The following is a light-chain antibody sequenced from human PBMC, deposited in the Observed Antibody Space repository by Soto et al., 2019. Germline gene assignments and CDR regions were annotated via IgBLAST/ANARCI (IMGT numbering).Light chain of an antibody. CDR3: CSYTSNYTYV. CDR1: SSDIGGYSS. Sequence: QSVLTQPASVSGSPGQSITISCTGTSSDIGGYSSVSWYQRHPGRAPKLMIYDVSDRPSGVSTRFSGSKSGNTASLTISGLQAEDEADYYCCSYTSNYTYVFGTGTKVTVL. J-gene: IGLJ1*01. CDR2: DVS. V-gene: IGLV2-14*01.